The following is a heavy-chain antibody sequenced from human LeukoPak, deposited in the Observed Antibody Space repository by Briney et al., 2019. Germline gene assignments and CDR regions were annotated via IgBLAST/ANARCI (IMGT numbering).Heavy chain of an antibody. CDR3: ARDRGLLAVAGIDY. V-gene: IGHV6-1*01. D-gene: IGHD6-19*01. CDR1: GDIVSSNSAA. J-gene: IGHJ4*02. CDR2: TYYRSKLYN. Sequence: SQTLSLTCAISGDIVSSNSAAWNWIRQSPSRGLEWLGRTYYRSKLYNDYAVSVKSRITINPNTYKNQFSLQLNSVTPEDTAVYYCARDRGLLAVAGIDYWGQGTLVTVSS.